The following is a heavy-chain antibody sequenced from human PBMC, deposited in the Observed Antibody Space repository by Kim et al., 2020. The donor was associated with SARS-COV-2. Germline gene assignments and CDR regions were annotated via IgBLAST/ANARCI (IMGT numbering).Heavy chain of an antibody. Sequence: RYYADPVRGRFTSSRDNDKNSLYLQMNSLRAEDTAVYYCARGPNYSPFDYWGQGTLVTVSS. CDR3: ARGPNYSPFDY. D-gene: IGHD4-4*01. J-gene: IGHJ4*02. V-gene: IGHV3-48*03. CDR2: R.